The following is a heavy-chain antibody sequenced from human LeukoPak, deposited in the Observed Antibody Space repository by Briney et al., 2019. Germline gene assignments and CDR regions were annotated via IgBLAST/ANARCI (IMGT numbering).Heavy chain of an antibody. V-gene: IGHV1-18*01. J-gene: IGHJ6*02. CDR3: ARVRVGARGYYYYGTDV. D-gene: IGHD1-26*01. CDR1: RYTFTSYG. Sequence: GAAVKVSCKPSRYTFTSYGISWVRQAPGQGLEWMGWISAYHGNTHYAPKLQGRVTMTTDTSTRTAYMELRRVRSDDTPVYYCARVRVGARGYYYYGTDVGGQGTTVTVSS. CDR2: ISAYHGNT.